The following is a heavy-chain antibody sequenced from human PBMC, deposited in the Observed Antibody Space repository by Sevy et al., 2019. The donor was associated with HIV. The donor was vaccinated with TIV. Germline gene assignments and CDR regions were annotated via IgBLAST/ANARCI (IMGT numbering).Heavy chain of an antibody. J-gene: IGHJ6*03. CDR2: IYSSGST. CDR1: GVSISRYY. V-gene: IGHV4-4*07. CDR3: AKWSMDV. D-gene: IGHD1-26*01. Sequence: SETLSLTCTVSGVSISRYYWSWIRQTAGKGLEWIGRIYSSGSTNYNPSLKSRVTMSVDTSKNQFSLKLTSVTAADTAVYYCAKWSMDVWGKGTTVTVSS.